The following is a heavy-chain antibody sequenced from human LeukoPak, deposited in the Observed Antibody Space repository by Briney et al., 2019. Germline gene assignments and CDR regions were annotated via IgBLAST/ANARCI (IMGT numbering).Heavy chain of an antibody. CDR3: VGAVTNDGPVAFDI. V-gene: IGHV3-33*08. D-gene: IGHD1-1*01. Sequence: GRSLRLSCAASGFTFSDYGMHWVRQAPGKGLEWVAVIWYDGSNKYYADSVKGRFTISRDNSKNTLYLQMNSLRAEDTAVYYCVGAVTNDGPVAFDIWGQGTMVTVSS. CDR1: GFTFSDYG. J-gene: IGHJ3*02. CDR2: IWYDGSNK.